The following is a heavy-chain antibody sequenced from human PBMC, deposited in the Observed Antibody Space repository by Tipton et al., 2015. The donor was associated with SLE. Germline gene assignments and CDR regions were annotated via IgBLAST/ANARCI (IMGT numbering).Heavy chain of an antibody. Sequence: TLSLTCTVSGGPISSSSYYWGWIRQPPGKGLEWIGSIYYSGSTYYNPPLKSRVTISVDTSKNQSSLKLSSVTAADTAVYYCARQDFWSGYTSYWGQGTLVTISS. J-gene: IGHJ4*02. CDR1: GGPISSSSYY. D-gene: IGHD3-3*01. CDR2: IYYSGST. V-gene: IGHV4-39*07. CDR3: ARQDFWSGYTSY.